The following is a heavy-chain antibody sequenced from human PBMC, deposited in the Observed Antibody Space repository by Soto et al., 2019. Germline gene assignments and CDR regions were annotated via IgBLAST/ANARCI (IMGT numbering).Heavy chain of an antibody. CDR1: GGSISSGGYS. V-gene: IGHV4-30-2*02. CDR2: IYHSGST. CDR3: AIARYSGGYYGAYYFEY. Sequence: SETLSLTCAVSGGSISSGGYSWSWVRQPPGKGLEWIGYIYHSGSTYYNPSLKSRLTVTEDTSTDTAYMELSSLRSEDTAVYYCAIARYSGGYYGAYYFEYWGQGTLVTVSS. J-gene: IGHJ4*02. D-gene: IGHD1-26*01.